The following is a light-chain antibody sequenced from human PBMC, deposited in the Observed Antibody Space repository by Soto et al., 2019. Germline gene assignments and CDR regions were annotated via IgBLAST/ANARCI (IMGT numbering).Light chain of an antibody. Sequence: EIVLTQSPATLSLSPGERATLSCRASQSFSSYLAWYQQKPGQAPRLLIYDASNRATGIPARFSGSGSGTDFTLTISSLAPEDFAVYYCQQRSNWPPTFGGGNKVEIK. J-gene: IGKJ4*01. CDR2: DAS. CDR1: QSFSSY. CDR3: QQRSNWPPT. V-gene: IGKV3-11*01.